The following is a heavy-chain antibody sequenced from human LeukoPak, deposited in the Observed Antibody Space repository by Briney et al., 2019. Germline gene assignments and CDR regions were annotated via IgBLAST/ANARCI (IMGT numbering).Heavy chain of an antibody. D-gene: IGHD1-26*01. J-gene: IGHJ6*02. CDR3: ARTLRPGGYFAYYYGMDV. V-gene: IGHV3-48*01. CDR1: GFTFSSYS. CDR2: ISSSSSTI. Sequence: PGGSLRLSCAASGFTFSSYSMNWVRQAPGKGLEWVSYISSSSSTIYYADSVKGRFTISRDKAKNSLYLQMTSLRAEDTAVYYCARTLRPGGYFAYYYGMDVWGQGTTVTVSS.